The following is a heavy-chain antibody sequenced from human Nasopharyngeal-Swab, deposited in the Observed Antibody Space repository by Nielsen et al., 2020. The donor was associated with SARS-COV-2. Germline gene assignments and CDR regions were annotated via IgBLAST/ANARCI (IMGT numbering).Heavy chain of an antibody. CDR2: IDTRGTHS. J-gene: IGHJ4*02. CDR1: GFTFSDHY. Sequence: GESLKISCAASGFTFSDHYMSWIRQAPGKGLEWVSYIDTRGTHSNYADSAKGRFTISRDNSKNTLYLQMNSLRAEDTAVYYCARDARYSSSWYTPGPVDYWGQGTLVTVSS. CDR3: ARDARYSSSWYTPGPVDY. D-gene: IGHD6-13*01. V-gene: IGHV3-11*06.